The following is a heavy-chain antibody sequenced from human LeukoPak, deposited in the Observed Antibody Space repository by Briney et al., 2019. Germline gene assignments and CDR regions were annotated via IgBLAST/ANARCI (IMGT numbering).Heavy chain of an antibody. D-gene: IGHD3-22*01. Sequence: GGSLRLSCAVSGFTFSKAWMSWVRQTPGKGLEWVGRILSNIDGGTTDYAAPVKGRFALSRDDSKNTLYLHMSSLQTEDTAVYYCATDFYDTTWGQGTLVTVSS. CDR3: ATDFYDTT. CDR1: GFTFSKAW. J-gene: IGHJ5*02. CDR2: ILSNIDGGTT. V-gene: IGHV3-15*01.